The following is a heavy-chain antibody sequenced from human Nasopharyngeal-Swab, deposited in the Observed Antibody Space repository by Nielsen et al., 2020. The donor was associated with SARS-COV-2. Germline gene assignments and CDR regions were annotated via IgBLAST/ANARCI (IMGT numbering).Heavy chain of an antibody. CDR3: ARALGYNYGYYFDY. Sequence: WIRQPPGKGLVWVPRINSDGSNTDYANSVKGRFTISRDNAKNTLYLQMNSLRAEDTAVYYCARALGYNYGYYFDYWGQGSLVTVSS. CDR2: INSDGSNT. J-gene: IGHJ4*02. V-gene: IGHV3-74*01. D-gene: IGHD5-18*01.